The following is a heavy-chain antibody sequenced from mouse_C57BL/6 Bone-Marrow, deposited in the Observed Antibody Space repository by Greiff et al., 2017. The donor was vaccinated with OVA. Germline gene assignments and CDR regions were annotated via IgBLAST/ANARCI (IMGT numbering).Heavy chain of an antibody. J-gene: IGHJ1*03. V-gene: IGHV5-17*01. Sequence: EVMLVESGGGLVKPGGSLKLSCAASGFTFSDYGMHWVRQAPEKGLVWVSYISSGSSTIYYADTVQGRFTIARDNAKNTLFLQMTSLRYEETAMYYCARINYWYFDVWGTGTTGTVSS. CDR2: ISSGSSTI. CDR3: ARINYWYFDV. CDR1: GFTFSDYG.